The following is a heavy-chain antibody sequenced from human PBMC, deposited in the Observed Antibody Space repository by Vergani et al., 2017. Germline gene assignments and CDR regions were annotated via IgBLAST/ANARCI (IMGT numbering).Heavy chain of an antibody. CDR2: IYYSGST. Sequence: QVQLQESGPGLVKPSETLSLTCTVSGGSISSYYWSWIRQPPGKGLEWIGYIYYSGSTNYNPSLKSRVTISVDTSKNQFSLKLSSVTAADTAVYYGARVSLEAFDIWGQGTMVTVSS. CDR3: ARVSLEAFDI. J-gene: IGHJ3*02. D-gene: IGHD1-1*01. CDR1: GGSISSYY. V-gene: IGHV4-59*01.